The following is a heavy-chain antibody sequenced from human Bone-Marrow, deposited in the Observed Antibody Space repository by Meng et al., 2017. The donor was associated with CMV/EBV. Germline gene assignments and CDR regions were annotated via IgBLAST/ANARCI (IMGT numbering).Heavy chain of an antibody. J-gene: IGHJ6*02. CDR2: ISSSGSTI. V-gene: IGHV3-11*01. CDR3: AREHADYDFWSGSYYYYGMDV. CDR1: GFTFSDYY. Sequence: GGSLRLSCAASGFTFSDYYMSWIRQAPGKGLEWVSYISSSGSTIYYADSVKGRFTISRDNAKNSLYLQMNSLRAEDTAVYYCAREHADYDFWSGSYYYYGMDVCGQGTTVTVSS. D-gene: IGHD3-3*01.